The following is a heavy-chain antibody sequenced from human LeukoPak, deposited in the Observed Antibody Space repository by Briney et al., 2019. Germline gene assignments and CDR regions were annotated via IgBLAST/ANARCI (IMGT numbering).Heavy chain of an antibody. D-gene: IGHD6-6*01. V-gene: IGHV1-69*05. Sequence: ASVKVSCKASGGTFSSYAISWVRQAPGQGLEWMGGIIPIFGTANYAQKFQGRVTITTDESTSTAYMELSSLRSEDTAVYYCATREQLGLYDAFDIWGQGTMVTVSS. CDR1: GGTFSSYA. CDR2: IIPIFGTA. J-gene: IGHJ3*02. CDR3: ATREQLGLYDAFDI.